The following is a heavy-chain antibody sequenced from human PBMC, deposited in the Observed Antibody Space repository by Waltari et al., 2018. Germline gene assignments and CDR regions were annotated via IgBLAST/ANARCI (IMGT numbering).Heavy chain of an antibody. J-gene: IGHJ5*02. CDR3: ARAEKDYVWGSYRQNWFDP. CDR2: RNPNSGNT. CDR1: GYTFTSYD. V-gene: IGHV1-8*01. D-gene: IGHD3-16*02. Sequence: QVQLVQSGAEVKKPGASVKVSCKASGYTFTSYDINWVRQATGQGLEWMGWRNPNSGNTGYAQKFQGRVTMTRNTSISTAYMELSSLRSEDTAVYYCARAEKDYVWGSYRQNWFDPWGQGTLVTVSS.